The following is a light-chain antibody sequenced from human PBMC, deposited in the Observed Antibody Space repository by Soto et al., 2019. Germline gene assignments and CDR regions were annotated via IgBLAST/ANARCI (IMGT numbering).Light chain of an antibody. CDR1: QSVRSSY. Sequence: EIVLTQSPGTLSLSPGERATLSCRASQSVRSSYLAWYQQKPGQAPRLLIYGASSRATGIPDRFSGSGSGTDFTLTISRLEPEDLAMYYCQQYGRSPLVTFGQGTRLEIK. V-gene: IGKV3-20*01. CDR2: GAS. CDR3: QQYGRSPLVT. J-gene: IGKJ5*01.